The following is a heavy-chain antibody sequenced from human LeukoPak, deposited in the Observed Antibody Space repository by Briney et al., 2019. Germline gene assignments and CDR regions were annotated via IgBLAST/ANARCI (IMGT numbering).Heavy chain of an antibody. CDR3: ARDSSGYRSAFDI. CDR2: IYHSGTT. J-gene: IGHJ3*02. D-gene: IGHD3-22*01. CDR1: GYSISSSSW. V-gene: IGHV4-28*03. Sequence: PSDTLSLTCAVSGYSISSSSWWGWIRQPPGKGLEWIAYIYHSGTTYYNPSLQSRVTMTVDTSKNQFSLKLSSVTAVDTAVYYCARDSSGYRSAFDIWGQGTMVTVSS.